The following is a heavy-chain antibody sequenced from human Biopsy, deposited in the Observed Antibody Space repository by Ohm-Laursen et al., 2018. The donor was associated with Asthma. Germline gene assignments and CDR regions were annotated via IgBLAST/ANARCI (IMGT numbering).Heavy chain of an antibody. Sequence: SSVKVSCKASGGMFGNYAISWVRQAPGLGLEWMGGISPVFGSTNIAQKFQGRVTISADIFTKTAYLEVSSLRSDDTAVYYRASPSSSREILYYYYNMDIWGQGTTVTV. CDR3: ASPSSSREILYYYYNMDI. D-gene: IGHD6-13*01. CDR2: ISPVFGST. J-gene: IGHJ6*02. V-gene: IGHV1-69*06. CDR1: GGMFGNYA.